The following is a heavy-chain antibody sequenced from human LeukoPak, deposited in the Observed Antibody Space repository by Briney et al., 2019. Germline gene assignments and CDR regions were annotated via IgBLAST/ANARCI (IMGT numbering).Heavy chain of an antibody. CDR2: IFHSGST. CDR3: ARESSAAAGDY. Sequence: KPSETLSLTCTVSGGSIKSHFWSWVRQPPGKRLEWIGYIFHSGSTNYNPSLKSRVTMSLDASKNQVSLNLRSVTAADTAVYYCARESSAAAGDYWGQGTLVTVSS. D-gene: IGHD6-13*01. CDR1: GGSIKSHF. V-gene: IGHV4-59*11. J-gene: IGHJ4*02.